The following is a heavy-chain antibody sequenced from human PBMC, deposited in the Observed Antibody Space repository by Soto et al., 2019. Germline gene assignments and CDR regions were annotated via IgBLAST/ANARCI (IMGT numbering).Heavy chain of an antibody. CDR1: GGSISSYY. CDR2: IYYSGST. V-gene: IGHV4-59*08. D-gene: IGHD2-15*01. Sequence: SETLSLTCTVSGGSISSYYWSWIRQPPGKGLEWIGYIYYSGSTNYNPSLKSRVTISVDTSKNQFSLKLSSVTAADTAVYYCASSWGGVRYFQHWGQGTLVTVSS. J-gene: IGHJ1*01. CDR3: ASSWGGVRYFQH.